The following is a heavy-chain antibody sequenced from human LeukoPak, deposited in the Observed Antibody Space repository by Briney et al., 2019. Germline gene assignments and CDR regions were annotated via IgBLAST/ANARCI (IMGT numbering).Heavy chain of an antibody. V-gene: IGHV4-59*01. D-gene: IGHD3-9*01. Sequence: SETLSLTCTVSGDSIAAYYWSWIRQPPGKALEWIGYVYHNGNTNYNPSLKSRVTMSIDMSNNRFSLKLSSVTAADTAVYFCARNILGAPVGWVLWGQGTLVTVSS. CDR3: ARNILGAPVGWVL. CDR1: GDSIAAYY. J-gene: IGHJ4*02. CDR2: VYHNGNT.